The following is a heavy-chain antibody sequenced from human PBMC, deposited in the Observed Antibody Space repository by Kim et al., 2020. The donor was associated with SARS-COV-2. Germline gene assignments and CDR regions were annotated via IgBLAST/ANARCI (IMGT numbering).Heavy chain of an antibody. J-gene: IGHJ4*02. Sequence: YSQKLEGRVTLTRDTSASTAYMELVSLRAEDTAVYFCARVLYTYGAEYDNWGQGTLVTVSS. CDR3: ARVLYTYGAEYDN. V-gene: IGHV1-3*01. D-gene: IGHD2-8*01.